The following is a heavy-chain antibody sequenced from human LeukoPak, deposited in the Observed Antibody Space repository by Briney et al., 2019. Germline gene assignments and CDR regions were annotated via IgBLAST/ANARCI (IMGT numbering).Heavy chain of an antibody. J-gene: IGHJ4*02. CDR1: GGSISSDNW. CDR2: IHQSGST. CDR3: ARRNYYDSTGYYNN. Sequence: SETLSLTCAVSGGSISSDNWWSWVRQPPGKGLEWVGEIHQSGSTNYNPSLKSRVTITVDKSKSQFSLKLGSVTAADTAAYYCARRNYYDSTGYYNNWGRGTLVTVSS. D-gene: IGHD3-22*01. V-gene: IGHV4-4*02.